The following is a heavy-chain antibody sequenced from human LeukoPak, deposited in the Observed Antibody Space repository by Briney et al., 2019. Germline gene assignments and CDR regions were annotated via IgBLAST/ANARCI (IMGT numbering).Heavy chain of an antibody. D-gene: IGHD3-10*01. J-gene: IGHJ4*02. CDR1: GYTFTPYA. Sequence: GASVKVSCKASGYTFTPYALNWVRQAAGQGLEWMGWINTNTGNPTYAQDFTGRFVFSLDTSVSTAYLQISSLKAEDTAIYYCARPLVRGVDGFDYWGQGTLVTVSS. CDR2: INTNTGNP. V-gene: IGHV7-4-1*02. CDR3: ARPLVRGVDGFDY.